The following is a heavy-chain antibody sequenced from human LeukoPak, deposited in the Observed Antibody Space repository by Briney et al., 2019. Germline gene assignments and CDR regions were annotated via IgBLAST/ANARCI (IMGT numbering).Heavy chain of an antibody. V-gene: IGHV3-48*03. D-gene: IGHD3-22*01. J-gene: IGHJ4*02. CDR1: GFTFSSYE. Sequence: GGSLRLSCAASGFTFSSYEMNWVRQAPGKGLEWVSYISSSGITIYYADSVKVRFTISRDNAKNSLYLQMNSLRAEDTAVYYCARESYYYDSSGYYSPAGFDYWGQGTLVTVSS. CDR2: ISSSGITI. CDR3: ARESYYYDSSGYYSPAGFDY.